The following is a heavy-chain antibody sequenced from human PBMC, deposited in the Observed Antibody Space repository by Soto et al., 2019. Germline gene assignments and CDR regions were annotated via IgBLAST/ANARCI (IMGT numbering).Heavy chain of an antibody. CDR3: ARDVGYSYGPFDY. V-gene: IGHV1-69*04. CDR1: GGTFSSYT. D-gene: IGHD5-18*01. Sequence: GASVKVSCKASGGTFSSYTISWVRQAPGQGLEWMGRIIPILGIANYAQKFQGRVTITADKSTSTAYMELNSLRDEDTAVYYCARDVGYSYGPFDYWGQGTLVTVSS. CDR2: IIPILGIA. J-gene: IGHJ4*02.